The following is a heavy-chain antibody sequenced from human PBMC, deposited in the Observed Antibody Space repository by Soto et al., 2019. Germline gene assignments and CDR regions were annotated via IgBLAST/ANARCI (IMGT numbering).Heavy chain of an antibody. Sequence: GASVKVSCKASGYTFTSYDINWVRQATGQGLEWMGWMNPNSGNTGYAQKFQGRVTMTRNTSISTAYMELSSLRSEDTAVYYCARDSSFHFGLLDAFDIWGQGTMVTVAS. CDR2: MNPNSGNT. CDR3: ARDSSFHFGLLDAFDI. D-gene: IGHD3-3*01. CDR1: GYTFTSYD. V-gene: IGHV1-8*01. J-gene: IGHJ3*02.